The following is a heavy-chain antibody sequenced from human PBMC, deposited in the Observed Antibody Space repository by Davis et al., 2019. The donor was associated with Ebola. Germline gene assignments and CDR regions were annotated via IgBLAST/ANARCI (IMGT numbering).Heavy chain of an antibody. J-gene: IGHJ5*02. V-gene: IGHV3-23*01. CDR1: GFTFSDYY. CDR2: ISGSGGST. CDR3: AKGSNGNWFDP. Sequence: GGSLRLSCAASGFTFSDYYMSWIRQAPGKGLEWVSAISGSGGSTYYADSVKGRFTISRDNAKNSLYLQMNSLRAEDTALYYCAKGSNGNWFDPWGQGTLVTVSS. D-gene: IGHD3-16*01.